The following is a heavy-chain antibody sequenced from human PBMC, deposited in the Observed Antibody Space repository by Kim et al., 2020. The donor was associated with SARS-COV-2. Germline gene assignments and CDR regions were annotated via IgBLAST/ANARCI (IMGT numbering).Heavy chain of an antibody. CDR1: GFTFSSYS. V-gene: IGHV3-21*01. CDR2: ISSSSSYI. Sequence: GGSLRLSCAASGFTFSSYSMNWVRQAPGKGLEWVSSISSSSSYIYYADSVKGRFTISRDNAKHSLYLQMNSLRAEDTAVYYCAGVTTMVRGHDYYYYGMDVWGQGTTVTVSS. D-gene: IGHD3-10*01. J-gene: IGHJ6*02. CDR3: AGVTTMVRGHDYYYYGMDV.